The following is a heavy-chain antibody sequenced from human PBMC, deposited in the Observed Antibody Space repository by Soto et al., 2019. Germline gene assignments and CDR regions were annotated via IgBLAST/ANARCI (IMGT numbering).Heavy chain of an antibody. V-gene: IGHV3-23*01. CDR3: AKISASYYDSSGYYPLDY. CDR2: ISGSGGST. D-gene: IGHD3-22*01. CDR1: GFTFSSYA. J-gene: IGHJ4*02. Sequence: GGSLRLSCAASGFTFSSYAMSWVRQAPWKGLEWVSAISGSGGSTYCADSVKGRFTISRDNSKNTLYLQMNSLRAEDTAVYYCAKISASYYDSSGYYPLDYWGQGTLVTVSS.